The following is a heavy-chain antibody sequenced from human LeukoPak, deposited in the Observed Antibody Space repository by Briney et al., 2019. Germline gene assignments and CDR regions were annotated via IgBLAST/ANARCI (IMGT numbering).Heavy chain of an antibody. D-gene: IGHD3-9*01. J-gene: IGHJ4*02. CDR1: GFTFSNYA. Sequence: GGSLRLSCAVSGFTFSNYAMSWVRQSPGKGLEWVSAISGGGGSTYYAYYTDSVRGRFTISRDNSKNTLYLQMNSLRAEDTAVYYCAKFYDILTAYFDFWGQGTLVTVSS. V-gene: IGHV3-23*01. CDR3: AKFYDILTAYFDF. CDR2: ISGGGGST.